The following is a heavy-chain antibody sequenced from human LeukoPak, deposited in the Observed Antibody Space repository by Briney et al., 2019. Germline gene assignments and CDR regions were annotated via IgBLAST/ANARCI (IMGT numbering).Heavy chain of an antibody. V-gene: IGHV1-8*01. Sequence: ASVKVSCKASGYTFTSNDINWVRQATGQGLEWMGWMNPNSGNTGYAQKFQGRVIMTRNTSISTAYMELSSLRSEDTAVYYCARGKHYDFWSAYPDFDYWGQGTLVTVSS. CDR2: MNPNSGNT. J-gene: IGHJ4*02. CDR1: GYTFTSND. CDR3: ARGKHYDFWSAYPDFDY. D-gene: IGHD3-3*01.